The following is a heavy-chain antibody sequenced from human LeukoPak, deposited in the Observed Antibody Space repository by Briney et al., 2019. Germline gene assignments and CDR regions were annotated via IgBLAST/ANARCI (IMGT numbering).Heavy chain of an antibody. J-gene: IGHJ4*02. Sequence: GGSLRLSCAASGLRFSDYYVSWIRQAPGKGLQWVSYISSGGDIMHYADSVKGRFTSSRDNAKNSGYLEMNSLGAEDTAVYYCARESVRRISMRARGYFDYWGQGTRVTVSS. D-gene: IGHD3-22*01. CDR1: GLRFSDYY. CDR2: ISSGGDIM. V-gene: IGHV3-11*01. CDR3: ARESVRRISMRARGYFDY.